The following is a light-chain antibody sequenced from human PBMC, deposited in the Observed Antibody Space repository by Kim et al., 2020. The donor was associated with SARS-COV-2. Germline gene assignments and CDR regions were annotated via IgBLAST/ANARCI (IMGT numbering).Light chain of an antibody. J-gene: IGLJ3*02. CDR3: QSYDSSNLWV. CDR2: EDN. CDR1: SGSIASNY. V-gene: IGLV6-57*01. Sequence: KTVTISCTRSSGSIASNYVQWYQQRPGSSPTTVIYEDNQSPSGVPDRFSGSIDSSSNSASLTISGLKTEDEADYYCQSYDSSNLWVFGGGTQLTVL.